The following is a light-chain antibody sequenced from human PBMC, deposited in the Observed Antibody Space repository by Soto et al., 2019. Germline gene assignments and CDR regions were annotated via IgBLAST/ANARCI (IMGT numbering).Light chain of an antibody. CDR3: QQRSSWPLT. CDR1: QSVSSC. J-gene: IGKJ4*01. Sequence: DILLTQSPATLSSSPGERATLSCRANQSVSSCLAWYQQKPGQAPRLLIYDASNMDTGVPARFSGSGSGTDFTLTISSLEPEDFAVYYCQQRSSWPLTFGGGTKVDIK. V-gene: IGKV3-11*01. CDR2: DAS.